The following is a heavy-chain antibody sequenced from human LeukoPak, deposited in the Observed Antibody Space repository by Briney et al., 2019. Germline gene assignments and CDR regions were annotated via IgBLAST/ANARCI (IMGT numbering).Heavy chain of an antibody. J-gene: IGHJ6*03. Sequence: ASVKVSCKASGYTFTSYGISWVRQAPGQGLEWMGWININNGNRDFTQKVQGRVTMTTDTSTNTAYMELRSLRSDDTAVYYCARSGRPTSGRYYYYMDVWGKGTTVTVSS. CDR1: GYTFTSYG. V-gene: IGHV1-18*01. CDR2: ININNGNR. D-gene: IGHD3-10*01. CDR3: ARSGRPTSGRYYYYMDV.